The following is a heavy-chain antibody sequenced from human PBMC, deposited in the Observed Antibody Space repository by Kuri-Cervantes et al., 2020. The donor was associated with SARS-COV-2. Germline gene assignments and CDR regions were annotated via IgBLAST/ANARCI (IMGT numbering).Heavy chain of an antibody. CDR3: ARGGGRPSYYYGMDV. Sequence: ASVKVSCKASGYTFTSYNMHWVRQAPGQGLEWMGIINPSDGRTRYAQKFQGGVTMTRDTSTSTVYMEWTSLRSEDTAVYYCARGGGRPSYYYGMDVWGQGTTVTVSS. V-gene: IGHV1-46*01. CDR1: GYTFTSYN. J-gene: IGHJ6*02. D-gene: IGHD5-12*01. CDR2: INPSDGRT.